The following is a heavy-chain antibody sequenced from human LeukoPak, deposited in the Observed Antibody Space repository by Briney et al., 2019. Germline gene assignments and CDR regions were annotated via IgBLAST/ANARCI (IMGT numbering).Heavy chain of an antibody. D-gene: IGHD2-8*01. Sequence: PSETLSLTCAVYGGSFSGYYWSWIRQPPGKGLEWIGEINHSGSTNYNPSLKSRVTISVDTSKNQFSLKLISVTAADTAVYYCARGITDIVLMVYGPDYDYWGQGTLVTVSS. CDR3: ARGITDIVLMVYGPDYDY. V-gene: IGHV4-34*01. J-gene: IGHJ4*02. CDR2: INHSGST. CDR1: GGSFSGYY.